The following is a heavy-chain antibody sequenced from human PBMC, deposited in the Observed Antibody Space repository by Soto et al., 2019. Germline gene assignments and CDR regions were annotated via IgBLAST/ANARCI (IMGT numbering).Heavy chain of an antibody. CDR2: IYYSGST. Sequence: SETLSLTCTVSGGSISSSSYYWGWIRQPPGKGLEWIGSIYYSGSTYYNPSLKSRVTISVDTSKNQFSLKLSSVTAADTAVYYCARYYYDSSGYLLDYWGQGTLVTVS. D-gene: IGHD3-22*01. CDR3: ARYYYDSSGYLLDY. CDR1: GGSISSSSYY. J-gene: IGHJ4*02. V-gene: IGHV4-39*01.